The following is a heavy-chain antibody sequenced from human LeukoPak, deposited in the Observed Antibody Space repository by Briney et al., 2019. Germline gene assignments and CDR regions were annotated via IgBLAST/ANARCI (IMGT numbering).Heavy chain of an antibody. J-gene: IGHJ6*03. CDR2: INWNGGST. CDR3: AREEWELLYYYYYMDV. D-gene: IGHD1-26*01. V-gene: IGHV3-20*04. Sequence: PGGSLRLSCAASGFTFDDYGMSWVRHAPGKGLEWVSGINWNGGSTGYADSVKGRFTISRDNAKNSLYLQMNSLRAEDTALYYCAREEWELLYYYYYMDVWGKGTTVTVSS. CDR1: GFTFDDYG.